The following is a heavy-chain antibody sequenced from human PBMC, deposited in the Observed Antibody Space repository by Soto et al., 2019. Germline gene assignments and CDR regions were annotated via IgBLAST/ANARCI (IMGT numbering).Heavy chain of an antibody. J-gene: IGHJ4*02. V-gene: IGHV3-23*01. CDR3: AKERGYSGYDYVDY. CDR1: GFTFSTYA. CDR2: IIGSGGST. D-gene: IGHD5-12*01. Sequence: EVQLLESGGGLVQPGGSLRLSCAASGFTFSTYAMSWVRQAPGKGLEWVSSIIGSGGSTFYADPVKGRFTISRDNSKSTLYLQMNSLRAEDTAVYYCAKERGYSGYDYVDYWGQGTLVTVSS.